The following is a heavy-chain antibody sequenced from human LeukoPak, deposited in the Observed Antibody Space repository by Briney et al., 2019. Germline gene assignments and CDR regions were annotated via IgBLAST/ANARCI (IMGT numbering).Heavy chain of an antibody. D-gene: IGHD1-1*01. Sequence: PSETLSLTCTVSGGSISNYYWSWLWQPAGKGLEWIGRIYSSGSTDYNPSLRSRVTISLDTSKNQFSLRLTSVTAADTAVYYCAREGELEPDYWGQGTLVTVSS. CDR3: AREGELEPDY. CDR2: IYSSGST. V-gene: IGHV4-4*07. J-gene: IGHJ4*02. CDR1: GGSISNYY.